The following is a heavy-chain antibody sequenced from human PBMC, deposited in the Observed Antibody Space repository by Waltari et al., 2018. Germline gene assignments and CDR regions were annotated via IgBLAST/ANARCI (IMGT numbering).Heavy chain of an antibody. CDR2: INDDNDST. J-gene: IGHJ4*02. CDR1: GFTFSRDA. D-gene: IGHD3-9*01. V-gene: IGHV3-23*01. CDR3: AKGDWLDF. Sequence: EVQLLESGGGLVQPGRSLRLSCVASGFTFSRDAMTWVRQAPGRGLEWVAVINDDNDSTQYANSVKGRFTISRDNSKNTLYLQMNSLKGEDTALYYCAKGDWLDFWGQGTLVTVSS.